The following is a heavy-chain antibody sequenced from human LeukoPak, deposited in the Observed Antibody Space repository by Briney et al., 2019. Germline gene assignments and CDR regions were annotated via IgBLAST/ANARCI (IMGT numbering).Heavy chain of an antibody. D-gene: IGHD3-9*01. V-gene: IGHV3-48*04. J-gene: IGHJ5*02. Sequence: GGSLRLSCAASGFSFSNNWMSWVRQAPGKGLEWVSYISSSGSTIYYADSVKGRFTISRDNAKNSLYLQMNSLRAEDTAVYYCARGSEYILTGYFPFDPWGQGTLVTVSS. CDR1: GFSFSNNW. CDR3: ARGSEYILTGYFPFDP. CDR2: ISSSGSTI.